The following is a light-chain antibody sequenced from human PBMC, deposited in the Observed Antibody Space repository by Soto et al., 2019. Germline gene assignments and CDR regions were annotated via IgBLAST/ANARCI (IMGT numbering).Light chain of an antibody. J-gene: IGKJ1*01. V-gene: IGKV1-9*01. Sequence: DIQLTQSPSFLSASVGDRVTITCRASQGISSYLAWYQQKPGKAPKLLIYAASTLQSGVPSRFSGSGSGTEFTLTISSLQPEDFATYYCQQPPAAFGRGTKVEIK. CDR2: AAS. CDR1: QGISSY. CDR3: QQPPAA.